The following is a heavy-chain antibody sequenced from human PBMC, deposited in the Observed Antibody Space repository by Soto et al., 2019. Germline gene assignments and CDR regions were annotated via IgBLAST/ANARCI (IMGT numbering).Heavy chain of an antibody. D-gene: IGHD6-19*01. J-gene: IGHJ4*02. CDR2: AYHDGLT. CDR3: VRDAAVPGESDRFDS. Sequence: PSETLSLTCAVSGDSVTRNVWWSWVRQPPGKELEWIGEAYHDGLTDYNPSLEGRVTMSVDTSKNRFSLKLTSVTAADTAIYYCVRDAAVPGESDRFDSWGQGTLVTVSS. CDR1: GDSVTRNVW. V-gene: IGHV4-4*02.